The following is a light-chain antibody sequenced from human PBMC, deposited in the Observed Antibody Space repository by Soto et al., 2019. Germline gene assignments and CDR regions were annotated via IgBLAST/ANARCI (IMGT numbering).Light chain of an antibody. CDR3: QQYNFYAWT. J-gene: IGKJ1*01. CDR2: KAS. V-gene: IGKV1-5*03. Sequence: DIQMTQSPSTLSASVGDRVTITCRTSQSISAWLAWYQQKSGKAPKLLIYKASSLESGTPSRFSGSGSGTEFTLTISSLQPDHFATYYCQQYNFYAWTFGQGTKVEIK. CDR1: QSISAW.